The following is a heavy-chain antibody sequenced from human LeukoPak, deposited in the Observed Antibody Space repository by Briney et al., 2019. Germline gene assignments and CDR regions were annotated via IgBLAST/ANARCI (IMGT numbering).Heavy chain of an antibody. J-gene: IGHJ6*03. CDR1: GGTFSSYA. V-gene: IGHV1-69*05. CDR3: ARVRAPYCSSTSCYRRNYYMDV. CDR2: IIPIFGTA. D-gene: IGHD2-2*01. Sequence: SVKVSCKASGGTFSSYAISWVRQAPGQGLEWMGGIIPIFGTANYAQKSQGRVTITTDESTSTAYMELSSLRSEDTAVYYCARVRAPYCSSTSCYRRNYYMDVWGKGTTVTVSS.